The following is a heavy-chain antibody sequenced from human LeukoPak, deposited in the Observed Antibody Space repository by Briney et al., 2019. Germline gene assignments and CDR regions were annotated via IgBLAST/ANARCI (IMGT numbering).Heavy chain of an antibody. J-gene: IGHJ4*02. CDR3: ARDPADGSSGYYRTFDY. Sequence: PSQTLSLTCTVSGGSISSGGYYWSWIRQPPGKGLEWIGYIYHSGSTYYNPSLKSRVTISVDRSKNQFSLKLSSVTAADTAVYYCARDPADGSSGYYRTFDYWGQGTLVTVSS. V-gene: IGHV4-30-2*01. CDR2: IYHSGST. D-gene: IGHD3-22*01. CDR1: GGSISSGGYY.